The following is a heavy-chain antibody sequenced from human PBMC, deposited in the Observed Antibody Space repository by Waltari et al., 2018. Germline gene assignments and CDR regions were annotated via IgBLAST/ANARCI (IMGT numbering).Heavy chain of an antibody. J-gene: IGHJ3*02. D-gene: IGHD2-15*01. Sequence: EVQLVESGGGLVKPGESLRLSCAASGFPFSSYTINWVRHAPGKGLEWVSSISTSGSYRYYADSVKGRFTISRDNAKNSLSLQMTHLRVEDTALYYCARDAEDIVESGAFDIWGQGTVVTVSS. CDR3: ARDAEDIVESGAFDI. CDR1: GFPFSSYT. CDR2: ISTSGSYR. V-gene: IGHV3-21*01.